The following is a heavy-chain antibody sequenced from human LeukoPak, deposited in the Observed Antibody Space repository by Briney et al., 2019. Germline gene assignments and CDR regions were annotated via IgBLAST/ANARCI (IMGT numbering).Heavy chain of an antibody. V-gene: IGHV4-4*02. CDR3: ARQTPGRYYYYYGMDV. D-gene: IGHD1-14*01. CDR2: VYHSGST. Sequence: SGTLSLTCTVSGGSISGTNWWSWVRQLPGKGLEWIGEVYHSGSTNYNPSFKSRVTMSVDKSKNHFSLKLSSVTAADTAVYYCARQTPGRYYYYYGMDVWGQGTTVTVSS. J-gene: IGHJ6*02. CDR1: GGSISGTNW.